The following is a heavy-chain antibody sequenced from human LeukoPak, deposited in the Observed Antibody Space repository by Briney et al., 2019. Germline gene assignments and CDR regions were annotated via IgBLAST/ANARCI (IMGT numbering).Heavy chain of an antibody. J-gene: IGHJ4*02. Sequence: HTGGSLRLSCAASGFTFSSYAMSWVRQAPGKGLEWVSAISGSGGSTYYADSVKGRFTISSDNSKNTLYLQMNSLRAEDTAVYYCAKGGGNIVVVPAAIPRHPTLRGGDNYYFDYWGQGTLVTVSS. V-gene: IGHV3-23*01. CDR3: AKGGGNIVVVPAAIPRHPTLRGGDNYYFDY. CDR1: GFTFSSYA. CDR2: ISGSGGST. D-gene: IGHD2-2*01.